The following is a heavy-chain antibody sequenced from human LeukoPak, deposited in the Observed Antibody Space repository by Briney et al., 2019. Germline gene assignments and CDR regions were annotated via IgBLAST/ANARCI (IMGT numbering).Heavy chain of an antibody. CDR2: VSGSSTYP. CDR3: AKSDSGSYYGGLDY. J-gene: IGHJ4*02. V-gene: IGHV3-11*06. D-gene: IGHD1-26*01. Sequence: GGSLRLSCAASGFTFSDYYMSWVRQAPGKGLEWVSYVSGSSTYPNYADSVKGRFTISRDNSKNTLYLQMNSLRAEDTAVYYCAKSDSGSYYGGLDYWGQGTLVTVSS. CDR1: GFTFSDYY.